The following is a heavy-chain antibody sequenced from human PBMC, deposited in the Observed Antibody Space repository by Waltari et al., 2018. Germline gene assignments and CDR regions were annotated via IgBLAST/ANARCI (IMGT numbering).Heavy chain of an antibody. CDR2: ISSSGSTI. CDR1: GFTFSSYA. J-gene: IGHJ4*02. D-gene: IGHD6-25*01. CDR3: ARQGIAARGHDY. V-gene: IGHV3-48*03. Sequence: EVQLVESGGGLVQPGGSLRLSCAASGFTFSSYALNWVRQAPGKGLEWVSYISSSGSTIYYADSVKGRFTISRDNAKNSLYLQMNSLRAEDTAVYYCARQGIAARGHDYWGQGTLVTVSS.